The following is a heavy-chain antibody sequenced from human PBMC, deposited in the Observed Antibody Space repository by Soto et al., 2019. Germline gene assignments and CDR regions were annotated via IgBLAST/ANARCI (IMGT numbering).Heavy chain of an antibody. J-gene: IGHJ6*02. CDR2: IIPIFGTA. CDR1: GGSFSGYA. Sequence: VKLSCKSSGGSFSGYAIGWGRKAPGQGLEWMGGIIPIFGTANYAQKFQGRVTITADESTSTAYMELSSLRSEDTAVYYCARGGGXDILTGYYADPYYGMDVWGQGTTVTVSS. V-gene: IGHV1-69*01. CDR3: ARGGGXDILTGYYADPYYGMDV. D-gene: IGHD3-9*01.